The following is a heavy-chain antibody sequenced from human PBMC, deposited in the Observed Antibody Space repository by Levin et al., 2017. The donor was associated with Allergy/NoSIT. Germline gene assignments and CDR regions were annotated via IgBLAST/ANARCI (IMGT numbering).Heavy chain of an antibody. J-gene: IGHJ6*02. CDR2: ISSDSAYI. V-gene: IGHV3-21*01. Sequence: PGGSLRLSCAASGFPFRSHTINWVRQAPGKGLEWVSSISSDSAYIHYADSVKGRFTISRDNAKNSLYLQMNSLRVEDTAVYYCARGEGYDSRGWLHYYGLDVWGQGTTVTVSS. CDR3: ARGEGYDSRGWLHYYGLDV. D-gene: IGHD3-22*01. CDR1: GFPFRSHT.